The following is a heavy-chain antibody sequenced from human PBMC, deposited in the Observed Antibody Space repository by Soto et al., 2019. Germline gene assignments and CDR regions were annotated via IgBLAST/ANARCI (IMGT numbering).Heavy chain of an antibody. D-gene: IGHD5-18*01. CDR3: ARGGGYSYGLRAFDY. CDR1: GGSISSGGYS. J-gene: IGHJ4*02. V-gene: IGHV4-30-2*01. Sequence: TLSLTCAVSGGSISSGGYSWSWIRQPPGKGLEWIGYIYHSGSTYYNPSLKSRVTISVDRSKNQFSLKLSSVTAADTAVYYCARGGGYSYGLRAFDYWGQGTLVTVSS. CDR2: IYHSGST.